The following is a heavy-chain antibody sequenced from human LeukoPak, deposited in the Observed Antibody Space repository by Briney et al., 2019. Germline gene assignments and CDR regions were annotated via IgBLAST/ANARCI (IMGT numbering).Heavy chain of an antibody. Sequence: ASVKVSCKASGGTFSSYAISWVRQAPGQGLEWMGRIIPILGIANYAQKFQGRVTIPADKSTSTAYMELSSLRSEDTAVYYCASTSLIHYYDSSGYYLFDYWGQGTLVTVSS. D-gene: IGHD3-22*01. CDR3: ASTSLIHYYDSSGYYLFDY. CDR1: GGTFSSYA. V-gene: IGHV1-69*04. CDR2: IIPILGIA. J-gene: IGHJ4*02.